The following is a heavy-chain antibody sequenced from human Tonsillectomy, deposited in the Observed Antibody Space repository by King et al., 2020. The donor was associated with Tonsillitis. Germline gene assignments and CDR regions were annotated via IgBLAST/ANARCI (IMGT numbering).Heavy chain of an antibody. V-gene: IGHV3-33*01. J-gene: IGHJ4*02. Sequence: VQLVESGGGVVQPGTSLRLSCAASGFTFSSYGMHWVRQAPGKGLEWVAVIWSDGSNRYYADSVKGRCTISSNSSKNTLYLQMNSLRVDDTAVYYCAGDREVPGYGHSGYPYWGQGTLVTVSS. CDR3: AGDREVPGYGHSGYPY. CDR1: GFTFSSYG. D-gene: IGHD5-12*01. CDR2: IWSDGSNR.